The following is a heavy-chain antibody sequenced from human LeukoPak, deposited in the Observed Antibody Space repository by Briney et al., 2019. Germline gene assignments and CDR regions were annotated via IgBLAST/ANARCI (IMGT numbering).Heavy chain of an antibody. D-gene: IGHD6-13*01. CDR1: GFTFSSYG. V-gene: IGHV3-23*01. CDR3: AKSGYSSSWSNAAVYNWFDP. J-gene: IGHJ5*02. Sequence: GGSLRLSCAASGFTFSSYGLNWVRQAPGKGLEWVSVISVSGGSTYYADSVKGRFTISRDNSKNTLYLQMNSLRAEDTAVYYCAKSGYSSSWSNAAVYNWFDPWGQGTLVTVSS. CDR2: ISVSGGST.